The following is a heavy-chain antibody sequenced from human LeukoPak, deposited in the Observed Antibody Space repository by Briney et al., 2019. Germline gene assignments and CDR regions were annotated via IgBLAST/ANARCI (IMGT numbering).Heavy chain of an antibody. CDR3: ARDLMMVVAATTYYYYGMDV. D-gene: IGHD2-15*01. J-gene: IGHJ6*02. Sequence: GGSLRLSCAASGFTFSSYWMSWIRLAPGKGLEWVANIKQDGSEKYYVDSVKGRFTISRDNAKNSLYLQMNSLRAEDTAVYYCARDLMMVVAATTYYYYGMDVWGQGTTVTVSS. V-gene: IGHV3-7*01. CDR2: IKQDGSEK. CDR1: GFTFSSYW.